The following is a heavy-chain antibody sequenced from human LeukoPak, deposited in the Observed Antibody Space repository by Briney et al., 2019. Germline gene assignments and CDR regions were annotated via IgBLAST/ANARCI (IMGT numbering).Heavy chain of an antibody. CDR2: IYTSGST. J-gene: IGHJ4*02. D-gene: IGHD1-26*01. CDR3: ARQGSGSYELPYYFDY. Sequence: SETLSLTCTVSGGSISSYYWSWIRQPAGKGLEWIGRIYTSGSTNYNPSLKSRVTMSVDTSKNQFSLKLSSVTAADTAVYYCARQGSGSYELPYYFDYWGQGTLVTVSS. V-gene: IGHV4-4*07. CDR1: GGSISSYY.